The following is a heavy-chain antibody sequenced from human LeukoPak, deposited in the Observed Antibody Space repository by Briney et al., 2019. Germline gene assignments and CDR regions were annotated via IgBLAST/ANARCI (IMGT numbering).Heavy chain of an antibody. J-gene: IGHJ6*04. CDR1: GFTFSSYE. Sequence: PGGSLRLSCAASGFTFSSYEMNWVRQAPGKGLEWVSYISSSGSTIYYADSVKGRFTISRDNAKNSLYLQMNSLRAEDTAVYYCARLYSSSWYRIAVAGRMDVWGKGTTVTVSS. CDR3: ARLYSSSWYRIAVAGRMDV. CDR2: ISSSGSTI. V-gene: IGHV3-48*03. D-gene: IGHD6-13*01.